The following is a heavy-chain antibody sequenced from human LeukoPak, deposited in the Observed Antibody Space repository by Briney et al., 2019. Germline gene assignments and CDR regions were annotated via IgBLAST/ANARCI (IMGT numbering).Heavy chain of an antibody. J-gene: IGHJ4*02. CDR3: ARGGGWILAKDFDY. CDR2: IYYSGST. Sequence: SETLSLTCTVSGGSISSSSYYWGWIRQPPGKGLEWIGSIYYSGSTYYNPSLKSRVTISVDTAKNQFSLKLSSVTAADTAVYYCARGGGWILAKDFDYWGQGTLVTVSS. CDR1: GGSISSSSYY. D-gene: IGHD2-2*03. V-gene: IGHV4-39*07.